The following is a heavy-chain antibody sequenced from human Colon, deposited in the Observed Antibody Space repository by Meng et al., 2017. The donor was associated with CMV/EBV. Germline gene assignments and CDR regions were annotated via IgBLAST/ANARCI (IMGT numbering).Heavy chain of an antibody. Sequence: ASVKVSCKASGYPFTNYNFNWVRQATGQGLEWMGWMNPNNGETGFAQKFQGRITMTRDTSITTAYLELSNLKSEDTALYFCAVTVPATDYSYGTDVWGQGTTVTVSS. J-gene: IGHJ6*02. CDR3: AVTVPATDYSYGTDV. CDR2: MNPNNGET. V-gene: IGHV1-8*01. D-gene: IGHD2-21*01. CDR1: GYPFTNYN.